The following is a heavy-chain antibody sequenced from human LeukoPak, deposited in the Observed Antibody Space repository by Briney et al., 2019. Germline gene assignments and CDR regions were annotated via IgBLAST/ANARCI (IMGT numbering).Heavy chain of an antibody. CDR1: GFTFSSYE. V-gene: IGHV3-48*03. Sequence: GGSLRLSCAASGFTFSSYEMNWVRQAPGKGLEGVSYISSSGSTIYYADSVKGRFTIFRDNAKNSLYLQMNRLRAEDTAVYYCAELGITMIGGVWGKGTTVTISS. CDR2: ISSSGSTI. J-gene: IGHJ6*04. D-gene: IGHD3-10*02. CDR3: AELGITMIGGV.